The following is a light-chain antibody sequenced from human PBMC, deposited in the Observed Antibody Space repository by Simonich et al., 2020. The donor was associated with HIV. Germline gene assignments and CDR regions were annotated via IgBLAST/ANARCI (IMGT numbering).Light chain of an antibody. Sequence: EIVMTQSPATLSVSPGERATLSCRASQSVSSNLAWYHQKPGQAPRLLIYGASTRATGIPARFSGSGSGTEFTLTISSLQPEDFATYYCQQFNNYLITFGPGTKVDIK. CDR3: QQFNNYLIT. CDR1: QSVSSN. CDR2: GAS. V-gene: IGKV3-15*01. J-gene: IGKJ3*01.